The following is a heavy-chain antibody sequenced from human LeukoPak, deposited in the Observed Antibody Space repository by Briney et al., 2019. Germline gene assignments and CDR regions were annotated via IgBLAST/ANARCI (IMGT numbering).Heavy chain of an antibody. Sequence: SVKVSCKASGGTFSSYAISWVRQAPGQGLEWMGRIIPILGIANYAQKFQGRVTITADKSTSTAYMELSSLRSEDTAVYYCARAVDNDGRAFDIWGQGTMVTVSS. CDR3: ARAVDNDGRAFDI. V-gene: IGHV1-69*04. J-gene: IGHJ3*02. CDR1: GGTFSSYA. D-gene: IGHD1-1*01. CDR2: IIPILGIA.